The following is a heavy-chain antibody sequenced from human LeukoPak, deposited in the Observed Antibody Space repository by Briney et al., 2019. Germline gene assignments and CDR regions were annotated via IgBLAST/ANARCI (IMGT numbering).Heavy chain of an antibody. CDR3: ARVVVAATRQEFDP. Sequence: SETLPLTCTVPSGSVSSYYWSWIRQPPGKGLEWIGYIHYSGSTSYNPSLNSRVTISVDTSKNQFSLKLSSVTAADTAVYYCARVVVAATRQEFDPWGQGTLVTVSS. CDR1: SGSVSSYY. D-gene: IGHD2-15*01. CDR2: IHYSGST. J-gene: IGHJ5*02. V-gene: IGHV4-59*08.